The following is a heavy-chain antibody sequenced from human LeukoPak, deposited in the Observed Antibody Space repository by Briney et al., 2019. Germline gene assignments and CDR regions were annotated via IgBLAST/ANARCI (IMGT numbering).Heavy chain of an antibody. D-gene: IGHD1-26*01. J-gene: IGHJ4*02. Sequence: ASVKVSFKASGFSFSSNGFSWVRQAPGQRLEWMGWISAYNGKTNYAQKFQGRVTMTTDTSTTTVYMDLRSLRSDDTAVYFCARGGALTSFDSWGQGTLITVSS. V-gene: IGHV1-18*01. CDR2: ISAYNGKT. CDR3: ARGGALTSFDS. CDR1: GFSFSSNG.